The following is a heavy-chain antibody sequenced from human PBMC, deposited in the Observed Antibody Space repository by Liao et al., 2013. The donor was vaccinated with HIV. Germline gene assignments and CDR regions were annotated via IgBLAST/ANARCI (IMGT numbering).Heavy chain of an antibody. Sequence: QVQLQQWGAGLLKPSETLSLTCTVSGVSISTHNWSWVRQPAGKGLEWIGRISVTGGTNYNPSLDSRVTMSLDTSKNRFSLTLTSMTPADTAVYYCARGLGGPFDTWGQGTLVTVSS. CDR3: ARGLGGPFDT. CDR2: ISVTGGT. V-gene: IGHV4-59*10. D-gene: IGHD1-26*01. J-gene: IGHJ4*02. CDR1: GVSISTHN.